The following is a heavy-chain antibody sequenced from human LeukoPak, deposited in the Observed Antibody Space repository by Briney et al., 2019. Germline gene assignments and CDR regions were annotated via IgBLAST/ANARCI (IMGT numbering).Heavy chain of an antibody. CDR2: ISYDGSNK. D-gene: IGHD1-26*01. CDR1: GFTFSSYA. J-gene: IGHJ4*02. CDR3: AREGSRGLDY. V-gene: IGHV3-30*04. Sequence: GRSLRLSCAASGFTFSSYAMQWVRQAPGKGLEWVAVISYDGSNKYYADSVKGRFTNSRDNSKNTLYLQMNSLRAEDTAVYYCAREGSRGLDYWGQGTLVTVSS.